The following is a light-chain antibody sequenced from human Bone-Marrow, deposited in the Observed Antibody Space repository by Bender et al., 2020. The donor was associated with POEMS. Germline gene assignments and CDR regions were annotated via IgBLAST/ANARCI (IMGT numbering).Light chain of an antibody. CDR3: QAWDTYTVI. Sequence: SYEVTQPPSVSVSPGQTASITCSGNDLGDKYVAWYQQKPGQSPVLVIYQDTKRPSGVPERFSGSNSGNTATLTIGGTQEMDEADYYCQAWDTYTVIFGGGTKLTVL. CDR1: DLGDKY. V-gene: IGLV3-1*01. J-gene: IGLJ2*01. CDR2: QDT.